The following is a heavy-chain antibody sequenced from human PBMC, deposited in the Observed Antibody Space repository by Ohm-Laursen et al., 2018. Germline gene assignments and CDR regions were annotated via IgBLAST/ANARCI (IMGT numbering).Heavy chain of an antibody. V-gene: IGHV3-23*01. J-gene: IGHJ5*02. CDR1: GFTFSSYA. D-gene: IGHD4-17*01. Sequence: GSLRLSCAASGFTFSSYAMNWVRQAPGMGLEWVSAISAGGDNTYYADSVKGRFTVSRDNSKNTLYLQMNSLRGEDTAVYYCAGPYKTTVPTSWGQGTLVTVSS. CDR2: ISAGGDNT. CDR3: AGPYKTTVPTS.